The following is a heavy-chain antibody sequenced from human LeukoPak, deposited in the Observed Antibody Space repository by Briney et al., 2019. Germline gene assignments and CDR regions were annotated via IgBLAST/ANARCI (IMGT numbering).Heavy chain of an antibody. CDR3: ARQTRGYVYYFDY. Sequence: GGSLRLPCAASGFPFQDSGLSWVRHAPGKGLEWISGINWNGDTTVYADSVKGRFTISRDNAKNSLYLQMNSLRADDTVFYYCARQTRGYVYYFDYWGQGTLVTVSS. D-gene: IGHD2-2*01. V-gene: IGHV3-20*04. J-gene: IGHJ4*02. CDR1: GFPFQDSG. CDR2: INWNGDTT.